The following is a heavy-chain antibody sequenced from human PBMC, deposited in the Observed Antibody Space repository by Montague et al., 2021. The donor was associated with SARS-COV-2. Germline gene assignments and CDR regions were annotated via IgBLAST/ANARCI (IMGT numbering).Heavy chain of an antibody. CDR2: IFHSGTT. D-gene: IGHD3-16*01. CDR1: GGSISSDNW. CDR3: ALPLGGARFDP. Sequence: SETLSLTCTVSGGSISSDNWWTWVHQPPRKLLEWVGDIFHSGTTYYNPSLKSRLTISVDKSKNQISLKLISVTAADTAMYYCALPLGGARFDPWGQGTLVTVSS. J-gene: IGHJ5*02. V-gene: IGHV4-4*02.